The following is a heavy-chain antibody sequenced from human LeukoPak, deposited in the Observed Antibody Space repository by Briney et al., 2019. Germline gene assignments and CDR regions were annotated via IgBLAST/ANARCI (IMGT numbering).Heavy chain of an antibody. CDR2: ISSSGNTI. CDR3: ARGGGYYGSGSLHYYYYGMDV. V-gene: IGHV3-48*03. D-gene: IGHD3-10*01. Sequence: GGSLRLSCAASGFSFSSYRMNWVRQAPGKGLEWVSYISSSGNTIYYADSVKGRFTISRDNAKNSLYLQMNSLRAEDTAVYYCARGGGYYGSGSLHYYYYGMDVWGQGTTVTVSS. CDR1: GFSFSSYR. J-gene: IGHJ6*02.